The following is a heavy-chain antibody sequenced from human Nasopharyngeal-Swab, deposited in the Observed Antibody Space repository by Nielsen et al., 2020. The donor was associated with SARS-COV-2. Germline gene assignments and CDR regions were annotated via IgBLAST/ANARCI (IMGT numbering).Heavy chain of an antibody. CDR3: AKDHSSSWGGDY. D-gene: IGHD6-13*01. Sequence: GGSLRLSCAASGFPFRNYYMTWVRQPPGKGLEWVANIKQGGSEQFYVDSVKGRFTISRDDAKNSVYLQMNSLRAEDTAVYYCAKDHSSSWGGDYWGQGTLVAVSS. CDR1: GFPFRNYY. J-gene: IGHJ4*02. V-gene: IGHV3-7*01. CDR2: IKQGGSEQ.